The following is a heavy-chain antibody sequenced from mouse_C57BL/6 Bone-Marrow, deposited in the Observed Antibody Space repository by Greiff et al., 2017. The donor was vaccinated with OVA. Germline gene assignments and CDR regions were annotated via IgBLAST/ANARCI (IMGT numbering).Heavy chain of an antibody. CDR2: ISSGGSYT. Sequence: EVQVVESGGDLVKPGGSLKLSCAASGFTFSSYGMSWVRQTPDKRLEWVATISSGGSYTYYPDSVKGRFTISRDNAKNTLYLQMSSLKSEDTAMYYCARRYYGSREDVMDYWGQGTSVTVSS. CDR1: GFTFSSYG. J-gene: IGHJ4*01. D-gene: IGHD1-1*01. CDR3: ARRYYGSREDVMDY. V-gene: IGHV5-6*01.